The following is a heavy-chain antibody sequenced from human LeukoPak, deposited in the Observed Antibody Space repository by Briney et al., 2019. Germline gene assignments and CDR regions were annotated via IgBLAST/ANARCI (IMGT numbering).Heavy chain of an antibody. CDR1: GGTFSSYA. D-gene: IGHD5-18*01. V-gene: IGHV1-69*05. Sequence: ASVKVSCKASGGTFSSYAISLVRQAPGQGLEWMGRIIPIFGTANYAQKFQGRVTITTDESTSTAYMELSSLRSEDTAVYYCARDSLQPTAMVTEADYWGQGTLVTVSS. J-gene: IGHJ4*02. CDR3: ARDSLQPTAMVTEADY. CDR2: IIPIFGTA.